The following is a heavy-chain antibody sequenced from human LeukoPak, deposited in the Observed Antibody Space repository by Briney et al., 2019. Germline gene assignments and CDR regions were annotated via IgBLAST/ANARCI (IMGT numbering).Heavy chain of an antibody. V-gene: IGHV1-69*13. D-gene: IGHD7-27*01. CDR1: GGTFSSYA. J-gene: IGHJ4*02. CDR2: IIPIFGAA. CDR3: ARVGIWGPMYYFDY. Sequence: SVKVSYKASGGTFSSYAISWVRQAPGQGLEWMGGIIPIFGAANYAQKFQGRVTITADESTSTAYMELSSLRSEDTAVYYCARVGIWGPMYYFDYWGQGTLVTVSS.